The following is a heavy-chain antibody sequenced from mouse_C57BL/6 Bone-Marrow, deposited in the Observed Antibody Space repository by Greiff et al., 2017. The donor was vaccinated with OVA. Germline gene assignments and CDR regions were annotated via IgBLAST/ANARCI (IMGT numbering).Heavy chain of an antibody. J-gene: IGHJ2*01. CDR2: INPGSGGT. Sequence: ESGAELVRPGTSVKVSCKASGYAFTNYLIEWVKQRPGQGLEWIGVINPGSGGTNYNEKFKGKATLTADKSSSTAYMQLSSLTSEDSAVYFCARCDYGSSPYYFDYWGQGTTLTVSS. CDR1: GYAFTNYL. V-gene: IGHV1-54*01. D-gene: IGHD1-1*01. CDR3: ARCDYGSSPYYFDY.